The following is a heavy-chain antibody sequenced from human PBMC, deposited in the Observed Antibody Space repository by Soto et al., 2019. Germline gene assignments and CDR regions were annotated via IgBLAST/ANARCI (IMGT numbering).Heavy chain of an antibody. J-gene: IGHJ5*02. D-gene: IGHD3-10*01. CDR1: GFSLSTSGVG. V-gene: IGHV2-5*02. CDR3: AHLLLWFGELLSPGGWFDP. Sequence: QITLKESGPTLVKPTQTLTLTCTFSGFSLSTSGVGVGWIRQPPGKALEWLALIYWDDDKRYSPSLKSRRTITKDPSKNQVVLTMTNMDPVDTATYYCAHLLLWFGELLSPGGWFDPWGQGTLVTVSS. CDR2: IYWDDDK.